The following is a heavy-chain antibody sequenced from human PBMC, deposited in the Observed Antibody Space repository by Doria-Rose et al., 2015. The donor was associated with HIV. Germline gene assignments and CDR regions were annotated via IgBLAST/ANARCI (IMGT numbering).Heavy chain of an antibody. V-gene: IGHV2-26*01. CDR1: GVSLSSPGMS. Sequence: ESGPVLVKPTETLTLTCTVSGVSLSSPGMSVSWIRQPPGKALEWLANIFSDDERSYKTSLKSRLTISRVTSKSQVVLTMTDMDPVDTATYYCARIKSSRWYHKYYFDFWGQGTLVIISA. CDR2: IFSDDER. J-gene: IGHJ4*02. D-gene: IGHD6-13*01. CDR3: ARIKSSRWYHKYYFDF.